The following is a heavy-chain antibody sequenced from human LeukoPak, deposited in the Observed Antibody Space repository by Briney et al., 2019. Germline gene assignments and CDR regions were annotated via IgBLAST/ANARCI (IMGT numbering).Heavy chain of an antibody. CDR1: GFTFDDYA. J-gene: IGHJ4*02. Sequence: GGSLRLSCAASGFTFDDYAMHWVRQAPGKGLEWVSGISWNSGSIGYADSVKGRFTISRDNAENSLYLQMNSLRAEDTALYYCAKDSGSGSYSQPYFDYWGQGTLVTVSS. D-gene: IGHD3-10*01. CDR3: AKDSGSGSYSQPYFDY. CDR2: ISWNSGSI. V-gene: IGHV3-9*01.